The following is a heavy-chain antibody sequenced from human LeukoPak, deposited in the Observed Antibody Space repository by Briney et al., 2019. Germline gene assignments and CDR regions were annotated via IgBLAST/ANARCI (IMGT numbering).Heavy chain of an antibody. D-gene: IGHD6-19*01. CDR2: INPSGGST. Sequence: ASVKVSCKASGYTFTSYYMHWVRQAPGQGLEWMGIINPSGGSTSYAQKFQGRVTMTRDTSTSTVYMELSSLRPDDTAVYYCARDLTSNVAVTEYHYYAMDVWGQGTTVTVSS. CDR1: GYTFTSYY. V-gene: IGHV1-46*01. J-gene: IGHJ6*02. CDR3: ARDLTSNVAVTEYHYYAMDV.